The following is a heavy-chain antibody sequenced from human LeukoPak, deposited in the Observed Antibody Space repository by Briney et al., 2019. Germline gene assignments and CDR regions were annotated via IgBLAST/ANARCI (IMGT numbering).Heavy chain of an antibody. J-gene: IGHJ4*02. CDR3: ARHVDLDCSSTSCYGRPPDY. Sequence: SETLSLTCTVSGGSISSYYWSWIRQPPGKGLEWIGYIYYSGSTNYNPSFKSRVTISVDTSKNQFSLKLSSVTAADTAVYYCARHVDLDCSSTSCYGRPPDYWGQGTLVTVSS. D-gene: IGHD2-2*01. CDR2: IYYSGST. V-gene: IGHV4-59*08. CDR1: GGSISSYY.